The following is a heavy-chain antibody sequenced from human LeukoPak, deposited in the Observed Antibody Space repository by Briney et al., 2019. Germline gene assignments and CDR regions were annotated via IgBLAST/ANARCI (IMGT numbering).Heavy chain of an antibody. V-gene: IGHV3-30*04. J-gene: IGHJ3*02. CDR1: GFTFSSYA. Sequence: GGSLRLSCVGSGFTFSSYAIHWVRQAPGNGLEWVAVISYDGSNKYYADSVKGRFTISRDNSKNTLYLQMNSLRAEDTAVYYCARGEYSSGWYLSSAFDIWGQGTMVTVSS. CDR2: ISYDGSNK. D-gene: IGHD6-19*01. CDR3: ARGEYSSGWYLSSAFDI.